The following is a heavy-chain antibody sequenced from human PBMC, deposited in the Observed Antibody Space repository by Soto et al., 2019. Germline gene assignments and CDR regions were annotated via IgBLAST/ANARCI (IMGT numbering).Heavy chain of an antibody. CDR2: ISSSGST. J-gene: IGHJ4*02. CDR1: DGSVSSGNYY. V-gene: IGHV4-61*01. D-gene: IGHD3-16*01. Sequence: SETLSLTCTVSDGSVSSGNYYWTWIRQPPGKGLEWIGYISSSGSTLYNPSLKSRVIISVDTSMNQFSLKLSSVTAADTAVYYCAKGGTYYFDSWGQGIVVTVSS. CDR3: AKGGTYYFDS.